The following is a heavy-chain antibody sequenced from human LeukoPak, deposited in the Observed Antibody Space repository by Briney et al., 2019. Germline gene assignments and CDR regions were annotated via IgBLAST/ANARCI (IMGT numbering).Heavy chain of an antibody. CDR3: ARGRGLGVVSPYFDY. CDR2: IYGDGRT. D-gene: IGHD3-3*01. CDR1: GFSVSNNY. J-gene: IGHJ4*02. Sequence: RAGGSLRLSCVVSGFSVSNNYIIWVRQAPGNGLERVSVIYGDGRTSHSASVRGRFTISRDNSKNIVSLQMNNLRAEDTAVYYCARGRGLGVVSPYFDYWGQGTLVTVSS. V-gene: IGHV3-53*01.